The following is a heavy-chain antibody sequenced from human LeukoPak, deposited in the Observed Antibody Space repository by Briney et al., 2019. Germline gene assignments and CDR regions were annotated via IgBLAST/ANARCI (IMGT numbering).Heavy chain of an antibody. J-gene: IGHJ4*02. CDR2: ISNSSTYI. V-gene: IGHV3-21*01. D-gene: IGHD2-2*01. CDR3: ARWVCSSTSCYYFDY. Sequence: GGSLRLSCAASGFTFSSYTMTWVRQAPGKGLEWVSSISNSSTYIYYADSVKGRFTISRDNVHNSLYLQMNSLRAEDTAVYYCARWVCSSTSCYYFDYWGQGGLVIVSS. CDR1: GFTFSSYT.